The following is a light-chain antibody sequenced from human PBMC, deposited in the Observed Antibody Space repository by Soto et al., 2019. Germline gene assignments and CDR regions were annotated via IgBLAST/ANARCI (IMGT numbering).Light chain of an antibody. CDR3: QQGSSWPLT. CDR1: QTVSSY. Sequence: EIVLTQSPATLSLSPGERATLSCRAGQTVSSYLAWYQQKPGQAPRLLIYDASNRATGIPARFSGSGSGTDFTLTISSLEPEDSPVYYCQQGSSWPLTFGQGTKLEIK. J-gene: IGKJ2*01. CDR2: DAS. V-gene: IGKV3-11*01.